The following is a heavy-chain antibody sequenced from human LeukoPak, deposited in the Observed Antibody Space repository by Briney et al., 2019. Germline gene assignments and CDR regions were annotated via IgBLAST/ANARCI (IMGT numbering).Heavy chain of an antibody. CDR3: ARGGMIVVAPGAFDI. J-gene: IGHJ3*02. Sequence: TLSLTCTVSGGSISSGXYYWSWIRQPXGKGXEWIGRIYTSGSTNYNPSLKIRVTISVDTSKNQFSLKLSSVTAADTAVYYCARGGMIVVAPGAFDIWGQGTMVTVSS. V-gene: IGHV4-61*02. D-gene: IGHD3-22*01. CDR1: GGSISSGXYY. CDR2: IYTSGST.